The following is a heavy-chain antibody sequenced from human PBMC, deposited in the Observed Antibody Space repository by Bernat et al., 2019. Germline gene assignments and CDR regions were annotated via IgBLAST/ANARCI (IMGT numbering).Heavy chain of an antibody. V-gene: IGHV3-48*03. Sequence: EVQLVESGGGLVQPGGSLRLSCAASGFTFSSYEMNWVRQAPGKGVEWVSYISSSGSTIYYADSVKGRFTISRDNAKNSLYLQMTSLRAEDTAVYYCARVGDDCSGGSCYSDYWGQGTLVTVSS. CDR3: ARVGDDCSGGSCYSDY. CDR1: GFTFSSYE. D-gene: IGHD2-15*01. J-gene: IGHJ4*02. CDR2: ISSSGSTI.